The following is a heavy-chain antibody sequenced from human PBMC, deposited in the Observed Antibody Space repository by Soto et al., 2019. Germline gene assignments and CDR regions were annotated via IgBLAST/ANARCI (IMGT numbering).Heavy chain of an antibody. D-gene: IGHD6-13*01. V-gene: IGHV4-61*01. CDR2: IYHSGST. CDR1: RGSVRSGTYY. Sequence: AETLSLTCAVSRGSVRSGTYYWIWIRQPPGKGLEWIGNIYHSGSTKYNPSLGSRVTISVDKSKNQFSLKLSSVTAADTAVYYCARDYGASWYNLDYWGQGTLVTVS. J-gene: IGHJ4*02. CDR3: ARDYGASWYNLDY.